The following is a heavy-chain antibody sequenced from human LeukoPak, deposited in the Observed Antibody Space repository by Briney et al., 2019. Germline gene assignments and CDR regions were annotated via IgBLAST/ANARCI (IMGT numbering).Heavy chain of an antibody. CDR3: ARGMIQCMDV. CDR2: MSPNTGNT. V-gene: IGHV1-8*02. CDR1: GYTFTSYY. D-gene: IGHD3-22*01. J-gene: IGHJ6*03. Sequence: ASVKVSCKASGYTFTSYYMHRVRQATGQGLEWMGYMSPNTGNTGYAQKFQGRVTMTRNTSINTAYMELSSLRSEDTAVYYCARGMIQCMDVWGKGTTVTVSS.